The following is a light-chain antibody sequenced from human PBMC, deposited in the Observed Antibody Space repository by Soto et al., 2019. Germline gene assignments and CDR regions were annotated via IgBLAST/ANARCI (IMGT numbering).Light chain of an antibody. V-gene: IGLV2-23*02. CDR1: SSDVGSYNL. CDR2: EVS. Sequence: QSALTQPASVSGSPGQSITISCTGTSSDVGSYNLVSWYQQHPAKAPKLMIYEVSKRPSGVSNRFSGSKSGNTASLTISGLQAADEADYYCCSYAGSSTFVVFGGGTKLTVL. CDR3: CSYAGSSTFVV. J-gene: IGLJ2*01.